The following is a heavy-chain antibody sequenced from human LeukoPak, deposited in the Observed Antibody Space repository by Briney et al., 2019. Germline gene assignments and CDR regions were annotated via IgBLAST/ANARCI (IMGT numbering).Heavy chain of an antibody. Sequence: GESLKLSCKGSGYRFTMYWIAWVRQLPGQGLDGMGIINPADSDTTYSPSSQGQVTFSVDKSIDTAYLQWASLEASDTAMYFCARRLLFAQFADYWGQGTLVTVSS. J-gene: IGHJ4*02. V-gene: IGHV5-51*01. D-gene: IGHD2-21*01. CDR2: INPADSDT. CDR3: ARRLLFAQFADY. CDR1: GYRFTMYW.